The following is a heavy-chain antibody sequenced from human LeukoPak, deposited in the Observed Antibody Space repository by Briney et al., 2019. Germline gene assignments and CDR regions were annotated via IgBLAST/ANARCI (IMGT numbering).Heavy chain of an antibody. CDR1: GGSISSYY. J-gene: IGHJ3*02. D-gene: IGHD6-19*01. Sequence: SETLSLTCTVSGGSISSYYWSWIRQPPGKGLEWIGYIYYSGSTNHNPSLKSRVTISVDTSKNQFSLKLSSVTAADTAVYYCARSSGWYHDAFDIWGQGTMVTVSS. CDR2: IYYSGST. CDR3: ARSSGWYHDAFDI. V-gene: IGHV4-59*01.